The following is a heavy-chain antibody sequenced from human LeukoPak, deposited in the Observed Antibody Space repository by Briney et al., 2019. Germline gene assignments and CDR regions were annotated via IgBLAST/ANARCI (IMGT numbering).Heavy chain of an antibody. J-gene: IGHJ4*02. Sequence: ASVKVSCKASGYTFTGYHMHWVRQAPGQGLEWMGWINPNSGGTNYAQKFQGRVTMTRDTSISTAYMELSGLGSDDTAVYYCARGESRLFVWGYFDYWGQGALVTVSS. CDR3: ARGESRLFVWGYFDY. V-gene: IGHV1-2*02. D-gene: IGHD2-21*01. CDR2: INPNSGGT. CDR1: GYTFTGYH.